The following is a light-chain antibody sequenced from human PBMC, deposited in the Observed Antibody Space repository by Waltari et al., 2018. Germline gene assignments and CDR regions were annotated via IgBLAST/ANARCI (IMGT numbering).Light chain of an antibody. CDR1: SSNIGSNY. CDR3: AAWDDSLSGGV. Sequence: QSVLTQPPSASGTPGQRVTISCSGSSSNIGSNYVYWYQQFPGAAPKLLIYRNNQRPSGVPDRFSGSKYGTSASLAISGLRSEDEADYYCAAWDDSLSGGVFGGGTKLTVL. CDR2: RNN. J-gene: IGLJ2*01. V-gene: IGLV1-47*01.